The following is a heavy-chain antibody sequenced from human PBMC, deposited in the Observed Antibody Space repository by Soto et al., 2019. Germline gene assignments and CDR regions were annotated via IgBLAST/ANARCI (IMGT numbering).Heavy chain of an antibody. CDR3: ARDAGVGGAGDY. J-gene: IGHJ4*02. CDR1: GFTFSSYW. Sequence: EVQLVESGGGLVQPGGSLRLSCAASGFTFSSYWMHWVRQAPGKGLVWVSHISSDGSTISYADSVKGRFTISRDNAKNTLYLHMNSLRVEDTAVYYCARDAGVGGAGDYWGQGTLVTVSS. V-gene: IGHV3-74*01. CDR2: ISSDGSTI. D-gene: IGHD3-3*01.